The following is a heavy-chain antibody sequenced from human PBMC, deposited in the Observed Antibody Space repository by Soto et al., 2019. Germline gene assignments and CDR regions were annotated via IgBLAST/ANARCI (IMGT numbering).Heavy chain of an antibody. J-gene: IGHJ5*02. CDR3: ARERPDGARLDP. CDR2: IYYSGST. Sequence: QVQLQESGPGLVKPSQTLSLTCTVSGGSISSGDYYWSWIRQPPGKGLEWIGYIYYSGSTYYNPSLQSRVXXXAXXSKNQFSLKLSSVTAADTAVYYCARERPDGARLDPWGQGTLVTVSS. CDR1: GGSISSGDYY. V-gene: IGHV4-30-4*01. D-gene: IGHD6-6*01.